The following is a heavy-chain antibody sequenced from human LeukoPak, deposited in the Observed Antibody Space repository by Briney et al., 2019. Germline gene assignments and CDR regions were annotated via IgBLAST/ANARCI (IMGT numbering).Heavy chain of an antibody. V-gene: IGHV3-11*06. Sequence: GGSLRLSCAASGFTFSDYYMSWIRQAPGKGLEWVSYISSSSSYTNYADSVKGRFTISRDSAKNSLYLQMNSLRAEDTAVYYCARDGSHSRYCSSTSCYGLGRNYYYYGMDVWGQGTTVTVSS. D-gene: IGHD2-2*01. CDR3: ARDGSHSRYCSSTSCYGLGRNYYYYGMDV. J-gene: IGHJ6*02. CDR1: GFTFSDYY. CDR2: ISSSSSYT.